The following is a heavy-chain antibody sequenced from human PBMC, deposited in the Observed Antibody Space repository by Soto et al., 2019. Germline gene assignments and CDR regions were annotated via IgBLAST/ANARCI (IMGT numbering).Heavy chain of an antibody. CDR2: VYHSGTT. V-gene: IGHV4-59*12. CDR1: GDSITSYY. J-gene: IGHJ4*02. Sequence: SETLSLTCTVSGDSITSYYWSWIRQSPGKGLEWIGYVYHSGTTNYNPSLKSRVTILVDTSKNQFSLKLSSVTAADTAVYYCARRGSSSWYGYWGQGTLVTVSS. CDR3: ARRGSSSWYGY. D-gene: IGHD6-13*01.